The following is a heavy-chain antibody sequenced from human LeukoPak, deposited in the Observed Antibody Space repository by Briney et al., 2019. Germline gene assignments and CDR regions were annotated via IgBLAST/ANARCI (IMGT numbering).Heavy chain of an antibody. J-gene: IGHJ5*02. CDR2: ISSSSSTI. D-gene: IGHD3-22*01. Sequence: GGSLRLSCAASGFTFSSYSMHWVRQAPGKGLEWVSYISSSSSTIYYADSVEGRFTISRDNAKNSLFLQMNSLRAEDTAVYYCARADSGYTNWFDPWGQGTLVTVSS. V-gene: IGHV3-48*01. CDR1: GFTFSSYS. CDR3: ARADSGYTNWFDP.